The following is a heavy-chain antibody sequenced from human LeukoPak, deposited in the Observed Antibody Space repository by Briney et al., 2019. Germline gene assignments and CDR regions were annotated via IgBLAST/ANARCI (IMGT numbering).Heavy chain of an antibody. J-gene: IGHJ4*02. Sequence: GGSLRLSCAASGFTFSGYAMSWVRQAPGKGLEWVSVISGSGDSTYYAEYVKGRFTISRDNSKETLYLQMNSLRAEDTAVYYCAKADRGWGVITKDWGQGTLVTVSS. CDR2: ISGSGDST. CDR3: AKADRGWGVITKD. V-gene: IGHV3-23*01. D-gene: IGHD3-10*01. CDR1: GFTFSGYA.